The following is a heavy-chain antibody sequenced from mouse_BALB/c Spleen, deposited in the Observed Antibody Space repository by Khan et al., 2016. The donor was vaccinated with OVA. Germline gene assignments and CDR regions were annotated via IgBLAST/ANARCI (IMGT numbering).Heavy chain of an antibody. D-gene: IGHD4-1*01. V-gene: IGHV2-6-7*01. Sequence: VQLQESGPGLVAPSQSLSITCTVAGFSLTDYGISWIRQPPGKGLEWLGMIWRDGNIEYNSALKSSLTISKANSKSQVFLKMNSLQTDDTARYYCVRGWESFYIDYWGQGTTLTVSS. J-gene: IGHJ2*01. CDR2: IWRDGNI. CDR3: VRGWESFYIDY. CDR1: GFSLTDYG.